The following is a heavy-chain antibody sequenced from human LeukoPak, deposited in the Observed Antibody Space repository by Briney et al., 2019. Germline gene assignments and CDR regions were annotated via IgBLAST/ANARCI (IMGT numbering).Heavy chain of an antibody. CDR2: IYSGGST. CDR1: GFTVSSNY. CDR3: TIGYCSGGSCYGYYFDY. D-gene: IGHD2-15*01. Sequence: GGSLRLPCAASGFTVSSNYMSWVRQAPGKGLEWVSVIYSGGSTYYADSVKGRFTISRDDSKNTLYLQMNSLKTEDTAVYYCTIGYCSGGSCYGYYFDYWGQGTLVTVSS. J-gene: IGHJ4*02. V-gene: IGHV3-66*01.